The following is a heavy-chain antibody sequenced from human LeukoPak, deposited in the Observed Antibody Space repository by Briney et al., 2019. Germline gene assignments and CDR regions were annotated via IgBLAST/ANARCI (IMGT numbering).Heavy chain of an antibody. D-gene: IGHD3-22*01. J-gene: IGHJ5*02. CDR3: ARDRTGYYYDSGGYGGFDP. CDR1: GGSISSSSYY. CDR2: IYYSGST. Sequence: KPSETLSLTCTVSGGSISSSSYYWSWIRQPPGKGLEWIGYIYYSGSTYYNPSLKSRVTISVDTSKNQFSLKLSSVTAADTAVYYCARDRTGYYYDSGGYGGFDPWGQGTLVTVSS. V-gene: IGHV4-30-4*08.